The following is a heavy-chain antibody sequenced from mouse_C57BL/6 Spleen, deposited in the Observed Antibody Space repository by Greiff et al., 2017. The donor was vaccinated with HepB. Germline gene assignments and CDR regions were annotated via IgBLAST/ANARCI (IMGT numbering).Heavy chain of an antibody. J-gene: IGHJ3*01. CDR3: ARRGAYYDYDEAWFAY. Sequence: VQLQESGAELVRPGTSVKVSCKASGYAFTNYLIEWVKQRPGQGLEWIGVINPGSGGTNYNEKFKGKATLTADKSSSTAYMQLSSLTSEDSAVYFCARRGAYYDYDEAWFAYWGQGTLVTVSA. V-gene: IGHV1-54*01. CDR1: GYAFTNYL. D-gene: IGHD2-4*01. CDR2: INPGSGGT.